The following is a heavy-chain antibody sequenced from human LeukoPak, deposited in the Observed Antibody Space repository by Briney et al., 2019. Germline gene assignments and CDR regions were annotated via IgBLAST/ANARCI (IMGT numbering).Heavy chain of an antibody. J-gene: IGHJ4*02. CDR1: GYTFTSYY. Sequence: ASVKVSCKASGYTFTSYYMHWVRQAPGQGLEWMGIINPSGGSTSYAQKFQGRVTMTRDMSTSTVYMELSSLRSEDTAVYYCARAVNYDSGGYDYCFDYWGQGTLVTVSS. V-gene: IGHV1-46*01. CDR3: ARAVNYDSGGYDYCFDY. D-gene: IGHD3-22*01. CDR2: INPSGGST.